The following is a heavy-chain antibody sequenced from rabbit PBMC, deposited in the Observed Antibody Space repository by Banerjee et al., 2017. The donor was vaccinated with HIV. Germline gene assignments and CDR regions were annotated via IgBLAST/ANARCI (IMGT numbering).Heavy chain of an antibody. V-gene: IGHV1S40*01. CDR1: GFSFSNSYY. CDR2: IDTSSSGKT. Sequence: QSLEESGGDLVQPEGSLTLTCTASGFSFSNSYYMCWVRQAPGKGLEWIGCIDTSSSGKTYAASWAKGRFTTSKTSSTTVTLQMTSLTAADTATYFCARVPTGYGGYGYATMWGQGTLVTVS. J-gene: IGHJ3*01. D-gene: IGHD6-1*01. CDR3: ARVPTGYGGYGYATM.